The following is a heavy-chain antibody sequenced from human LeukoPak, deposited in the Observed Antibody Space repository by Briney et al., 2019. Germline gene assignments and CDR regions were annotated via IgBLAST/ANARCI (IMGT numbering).Heavy chain of an antibody. Sequence: ASVKVSCKASGYTFTSYYIHWVRQAPGQGLEWMGIINPSGGSTNYAQKFQGRVTMTRDTSTSTVYMELSSLRSEDSAVYYCARGRRQQQLHARFDYWGQGTLVTVSS. CDR2: INPSGGST. J-gene: IGHJ4*02. D-gene: IGHD6-13*01. CDR1: GYTFTSYY. CDR3: ARGRRQQQLHARFDY. V-gene: IGHV1-46*01.